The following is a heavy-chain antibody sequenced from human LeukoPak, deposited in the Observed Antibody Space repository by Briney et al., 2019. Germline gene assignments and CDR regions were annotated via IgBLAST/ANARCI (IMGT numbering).Heavy chain of an antibody. Sequence: PSETLSFTCTVSGGSISSGDYYWSWIRQPPGKGLEWIGYIYYSGSTYYNPSLKSRVTMSVDTSKDQFSLKLSSVTAADTAVYYCASSGKLHDAFDIWGQGTMVTVSS. D-gene: IGHD1-26*01. CDR2: IYYSGST. CDR3: ASSGKLHDAFDI. J-gene: IGHJ3*02. V-gene: IGHV4-30-4*08. CDR1: GGSISSGDYY.